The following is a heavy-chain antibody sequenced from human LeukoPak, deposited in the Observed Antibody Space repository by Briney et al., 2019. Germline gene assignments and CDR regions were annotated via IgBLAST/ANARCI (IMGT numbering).Heavy chain of an antibody. Sequence: GGSLRLSCAASGFTVSSYYMNWVRQAPGKELEWVSVIYTGGGRYYADSVKGRFTISRDNSKNTLYLQMNSLRAEDTAVYYCAKGTYYYDSSGYYGGYYFDYWGQGTLVTVSS. CDR3: AKGTYYYDSSGYYGGYYFDY. V-gene: IGHV3-53*01. J-gene: IGHJ4*02. CDR2: IYTGGGR. CDR1: GFTVSSYY. D-gene: IGHD3-22*01.